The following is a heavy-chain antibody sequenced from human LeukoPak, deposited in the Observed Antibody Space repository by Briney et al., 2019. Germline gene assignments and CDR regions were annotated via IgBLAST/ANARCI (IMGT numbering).Heavy chain of an antibody. CDR3: AREIVGGFNPGAY. CDR2: IHRSGST. D-gene: IGHD1-14*01. CDR1: PDSTTSNF. V-gene: IGHV4-4*02. J-gene: IGHJ4*02. Sequence: SETLSLTCTVSPDSTTSNFGSWVRQPPGKGLEWIGEIHRSGSTNYNPSLQSRVTISIDRSKNQIALELSSVTAADTAVYYCAREIVGGFNPGAYWGQGTLVTVSS.